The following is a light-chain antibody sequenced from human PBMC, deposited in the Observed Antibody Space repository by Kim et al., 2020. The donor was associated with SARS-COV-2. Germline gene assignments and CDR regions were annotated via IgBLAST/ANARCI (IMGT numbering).Light chain of an antibody. J-gene: IGLJ2*01. CDR2: GRD. CDR3: KSRDSRGKVV. CDR1: SLRRYY. V-gene: IGLV3-19*01. Sequence: VAFGQTVRITCQGDSLRRYYATWYQQKSGQAPVLVFYGRDKRPSGIPDRFSGSSSGNTASLTITGAQAADEADYYCKSRDSRGKVVFGGGTKVTVL.